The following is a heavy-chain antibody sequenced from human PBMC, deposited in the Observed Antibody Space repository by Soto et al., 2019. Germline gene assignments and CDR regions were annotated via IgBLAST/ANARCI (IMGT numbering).Heavy chain of an antibody. J-gene: IGHJ5*02. CDR2: IYYSGST. CDR1: GGSISSGDYY. Sequence: SETLSLTCTVSGGSISSGDYYWSWIRQPPGKGLEWIGYIYYSGSTYYNPSLKSRVTISVDTSNNQFSLKLSFVTAADTAVYYCAREEVAYYDSGSYNWFDPWGQGILVTVSS. V-gene: IGHV4-30-4*01. D-gene: IGHD3-10*01. CDR3: AREEVAYYDSGSYNWFDP.